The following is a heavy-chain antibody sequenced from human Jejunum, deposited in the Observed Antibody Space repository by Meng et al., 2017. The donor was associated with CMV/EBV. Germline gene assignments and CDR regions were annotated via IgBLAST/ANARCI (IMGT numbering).Heavy chain of an antibody. CDR3: ANTKYSGTYFDF. CDR2: INGDGNTT. V-gene: IGHV3-74*01. D-gene: IGHD1-26*01. J-gene: IGHJ4*02. CDR1: GFTFSSYW. Sequence: ASGFTFSSYWLHWVRQVPGKGLVWVSRINGDGNTTAYADSVQGRFTISRDNAQNTLYLQMNSLTAEDTGVYYCANTKYSGTYFDFWGQGTLVTVS.